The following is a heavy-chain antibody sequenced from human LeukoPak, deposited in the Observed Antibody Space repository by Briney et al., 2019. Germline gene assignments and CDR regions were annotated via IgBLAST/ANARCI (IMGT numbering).Heavy chain of an antibody. CDR2: INWNGGRT. D-gene: IGHD1-1*01. CDR1: GFSFEDYG. CDR3: ARTGTSVPDRFDP. J-gene: IGHJ5*02. Sequence: PGGSLRLSCAASGFSFEDYGMSWVRQAPGMGLEWVSYINWNGGRTGYADSVKGRFTISRDNAKDSLYLQMSSLRAEDTAFYFCARTGTSVPDRFDPWGQGTLVTVSS. V-gene: IGHV3-20*04.